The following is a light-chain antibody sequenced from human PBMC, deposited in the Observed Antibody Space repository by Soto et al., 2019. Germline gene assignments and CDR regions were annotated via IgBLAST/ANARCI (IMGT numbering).Light chain of an antibody. Sequence: EIVLTQSPATLSLSPGERATLSCRASQTVSKSLAWYQQKPGQAPSLLIYTTSNRATGIPARFSGSGSRTGFTLTISSLEPEDFTVYYCQLGNNWTIFTFGPGTKVDIK. CDR1: QTVSKS. J-gene: IGKJ3*01. CDR2: TTS. CDR3: QLGNNWTIFT. V-gene: IGKV3-11*01.